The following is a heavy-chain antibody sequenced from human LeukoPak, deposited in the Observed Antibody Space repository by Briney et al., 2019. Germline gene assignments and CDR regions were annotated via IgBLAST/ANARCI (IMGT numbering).Heavy chain of an antibody. D-gene: IGHD2-15*01. J-gene: IGHJ3*01. CDR2: IKEDGIEK. V-gene: IGHV3-7*01. CDR3: ARDSGSCTGCASDL. Sequence: AGGSLRLSCEVSGFTFSHYSMSWVRQAPGKGLEWVANIKEDGIEKHYVDSVKGRFTISRDNARNTLYLQMDSLRVEDTAVYYCARDSGSCTGCASDLWGQGTMVTVSS. CDR1: GFTFSHYS.